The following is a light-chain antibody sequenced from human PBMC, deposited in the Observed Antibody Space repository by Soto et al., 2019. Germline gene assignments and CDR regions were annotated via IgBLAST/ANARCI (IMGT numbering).Light chain of an antibody. J-gene: IGLJ2*01. CDR3: SSYARTSTHVV. V-gene: IGLV2-14*01. Sequence: QSVLTQPASVSGSPGQSITISCTGTSSDVGGYNYVSWYQQYPGKAPKLIIYDVTYRPSGVSARFSGSKSDNTASLTISGLQVEDEADYYCSSYARTSTHVVFGGGTKLTVL. CDR1: SSDVGGYNY. CDR2: DVT.